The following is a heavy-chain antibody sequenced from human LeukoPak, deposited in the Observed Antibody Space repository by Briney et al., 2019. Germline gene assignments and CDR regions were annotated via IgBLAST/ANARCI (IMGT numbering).Heavy chain of an antibody. D-gene: IGHD2-2*01. CDR3: GRDVEGYCSSTSCPLLFDP. CDR2: ISAYNGNT. Sequence: GASVKVSCKASGYTFTSYGISWVRQAPGQGLEWMGWISAYNGNTNYAQKLQGRVTMTTDTSTSTAYMELRSLRSDDTAVYYCGRDVEGYCSSTSCPLLFDPWGQGTLVTVSS. CDR1: GYTFTSYG. J-gene: IGHJ5*02. V-gene: IGHV1-18*04.